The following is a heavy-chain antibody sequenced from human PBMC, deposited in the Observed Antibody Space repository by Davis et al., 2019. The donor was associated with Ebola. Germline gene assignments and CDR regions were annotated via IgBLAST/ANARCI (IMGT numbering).Heavy chain of an antibody. CDR1: GGSISTGEFY. D-gene: IGHD2-15*01. Sequence: SETLSLTCTVSGGSISTGEFYWSWIRQSPGKGLEWIGFIFHSGSTYYNPSLKSRVTISVDTSKNQFSLKLSSVTAADTAVYYCASPYCSGGSCVNWGQGTLVTVSS. CDR3: ASPYCSGGSCVN. V-gene: IGHV4-30-4*01. J-gene: IGHJ4*02. CDR2: IFHSGST.